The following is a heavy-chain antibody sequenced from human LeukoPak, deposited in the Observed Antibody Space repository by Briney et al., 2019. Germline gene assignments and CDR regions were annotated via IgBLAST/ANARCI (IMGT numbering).Heavy chain of an antibody. CDR2: IKQDGGEK. D-gene: IGHD3-10*01. J-gene: IGHJ4*02. CDR1: GLTFSSYW. V-gene: IGHV3-7*01. Sequence: GGSLRLSCVASGLTFSSYWMSWVRQAPWKGLEWVANIKQDGGEKYYVDSVRGRFTISRDNAKSSLYLQMNSLEPEDTAVYYCARADYYTSGTFRYYFDYWGQGTLVSVSS. CDR3: ARADYYTSGTFRYYFDY.